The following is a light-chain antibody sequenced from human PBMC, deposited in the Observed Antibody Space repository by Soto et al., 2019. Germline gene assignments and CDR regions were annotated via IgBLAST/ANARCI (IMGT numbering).Light chain of an antibody. J-gene: IGLJ2*01. Sequence: QSVLTQPPSASATPGQRVTISCSGSSSNIGSNTMSWYQHLPGTAPKLLIYNNNQRPSGVPDRFSGSKSGTSASLAISGLQSEDEADYYCAAWDDGLNGVVFGGGTKLTVL. CDR3: AAWDDGLNGVV. CDR1: SSNIGSNT. V-gene: IGLV1-44*01. CDR2: NNN.